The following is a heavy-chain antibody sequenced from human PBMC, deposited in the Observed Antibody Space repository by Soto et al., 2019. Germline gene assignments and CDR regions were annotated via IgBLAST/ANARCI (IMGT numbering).Heavy chain of an antibody. CDR2: ISGSVGST. CDR1: GFIFSYHG. J-gene: IGHJ4*02. CDR3: AKDRTIAARNFDD. V-gene: IGHV3-23*01. D-gene: IGHD6-13*01. Sequence: GGSLRLSCEGSGFIFSYHGMGWVRQAPGKGLEWVSAISGSVGSTYYADSVKGRFTISRDNSKNTLYLQMNSLRDEDTAVYYCAKDRTIAARNFDDWGQGALVTVSS.